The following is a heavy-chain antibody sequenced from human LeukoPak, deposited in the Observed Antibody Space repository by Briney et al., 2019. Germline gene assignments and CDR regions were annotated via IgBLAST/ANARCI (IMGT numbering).Heavy chain of an antibody. D-gene: IGHD6-13*01. CDR1: GYTFNNYG. V-gene: IGHV1-18*01. CDR2: ISVYNDNT. Sequence: ASVKVSCKASGYTFNNYGISWVRQAPGQGLEWMGWISVYNDNTHYAQNLQGRVTMTTDTSTSTAYMELRSLTSDDTAMYYCASSGGYSSSRYPLELDYWGQGTLVTVSS. CDR3: ASSGGYSSSRYPLELDY. J-gene: IGHJ4*02.